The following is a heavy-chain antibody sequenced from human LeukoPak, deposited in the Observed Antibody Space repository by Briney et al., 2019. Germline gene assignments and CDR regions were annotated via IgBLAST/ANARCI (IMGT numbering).Heavy chain of an antibody. CDR2: ISGYTGNT. D-gene: IGHD6-6*01. J-gene: IGHJ4*02. CDR3: VRDLNSAARSFFDY. Sequence: ASVKVSCKASGYTFISFGFSWVRQAPGQGPEWMGWISGYTGNTNYAQRLQGRVTMTTDTSTSTAYMELRTLRSDDTAVYYCVRDLNSAARSFFDYWGRGTLVTVSS. V-gene: IGHV1-18*01. CDR1: GYTFISFG.